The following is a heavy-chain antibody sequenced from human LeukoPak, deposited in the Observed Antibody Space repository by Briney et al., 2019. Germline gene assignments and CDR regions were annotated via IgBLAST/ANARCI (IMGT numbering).Heavy chain of an antibody. Sequence: ASVKVSCKASGYTFTSYDINWVRQATGQGLEWKGWMNPNSGNTGYAQKFQGRVTITRNTSISTAYMELSSLRSEDTAVYYCARVGATPLQYYYMDVWGKGTTVTVSS. CDR1: GYTFTSYD. D-gene: IGHD1-26*01. J-gene: IGHJ6*03. CDR3: ARVGATPLQYYYMDV. V-gene: IGHV1-8*03. CDR2: MNPNSGNT.